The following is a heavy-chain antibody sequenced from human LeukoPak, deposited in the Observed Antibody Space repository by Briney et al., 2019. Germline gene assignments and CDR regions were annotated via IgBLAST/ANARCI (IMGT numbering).Heavy chain of an antibody. V-gene: IGHV3-30*18. CDR3: AKAALGYCSGGSCYTRSWFDP. D-gene: IGHD2-15*01. CDR1: GFTFSSYG. J-gene: IGHJ5*02. Sequence: PGGSLRLSCAASGFTFSSYGMHWVRQAPGKGLEWVAVISYDGSNKYYADSVKGRFTISRDNSKNTLYLQMNSLRAEDTAVYYCAKAALGYCSGGSCYTRSWFDPWGQGTLVTVSS. CDR2: ISYDGSNK.